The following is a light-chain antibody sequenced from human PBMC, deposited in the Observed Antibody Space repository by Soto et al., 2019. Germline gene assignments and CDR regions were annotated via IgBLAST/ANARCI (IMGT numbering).Light chain of an antibody. J-gene: IGLJ3*02. CDR2: LEGSGSY. Sequence: QAVVTQSSSASASLGSSVKLTCTLSSGHSSYIIAWHQQQPGKAPRYLMKLEGSGSYNKGSGVPDRFSGSSSGADRYLTISNLQFEDEADYYCDTWDSNTQNWLFGGGTKLTVL. CDR1: SGHSSYI. V-gene: IGLV4-60*02. CDR3: DTWDSNTQNWL.